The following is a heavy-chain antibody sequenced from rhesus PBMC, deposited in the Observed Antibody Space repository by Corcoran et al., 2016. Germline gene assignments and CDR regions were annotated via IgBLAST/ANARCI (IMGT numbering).Heavy chain of an antibody. CDR3: ARGIVVVLTAPPAYFDY. CDR2: IYGSGSST. Sequence: QLQLQESGPGLVKPSETLSVTCAVSGGSISSSYWSWIRQAPGKGLEWIGYIYGSGSSTNYNPSLKSRVTLSVDTSKNQLSLKLSSVTTADTAVYYCARGIVVVLTAPPAYFDYWGQGVLVTVSS. V-gene: IGHV4-169*01. D-gene: IGHD2-15*01. J-gene: IGHJ4*01. CDR1: GGSISSSY.